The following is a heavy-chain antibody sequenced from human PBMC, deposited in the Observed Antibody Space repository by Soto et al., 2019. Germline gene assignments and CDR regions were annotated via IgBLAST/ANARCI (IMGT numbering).Heavy chain of an antibody. D-gene: IGHD6-19*01. CDR3: ARDDAVAGTNFDY. Sequence: GGSLRLSCAASGFTFSSFGMHWVRQAPGKGLEWVAVISYDGSNKYYADSVKGRFTISRDNSKNTLYLQMNSLRAEDTAVYYCARDDAVAGTNFDYWGQGTLVTVSS. J-gene: IGHJ4*02. V-gene: IGHV3-30*19. CDR2: ISYDGSNK. CDR1: GFTFSSFG.